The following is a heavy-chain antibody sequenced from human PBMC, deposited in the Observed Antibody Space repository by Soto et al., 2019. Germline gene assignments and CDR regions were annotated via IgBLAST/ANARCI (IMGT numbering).Heavy chain of an antibody. J-gene: IGHJ4*02. CDR1: YGTIINIGYC. D-gene: IGHD4-17*01. CDR2: VYYRGRS. CDR3: VSQRTTVPTQAYFEY. Sequence: TKSVTKTVSYGTIINIGYCCSCKRQSPGKGLEWIGSVYYRGRSYSKSSVKSRVTISVDTSKNRFSLSLNSVTASDTAVYFCVSQRTTVPTQAYFEYWGPGALV. V-gene: IGHV4-39*01.